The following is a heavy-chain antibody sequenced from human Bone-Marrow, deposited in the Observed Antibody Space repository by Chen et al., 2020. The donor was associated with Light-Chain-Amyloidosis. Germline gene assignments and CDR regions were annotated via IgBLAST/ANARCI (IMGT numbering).Heavy chain of an antibody. CDR3: ARDHSSGWYPYQDY. Sequence: EVQLVESGGGLVQPGGSLKLSCAASGFTFSSHWMSWVRQAPGKGLEWVANIKEDGSQKYYVDSVKGQFTISRDNAKNSLYLQMNSLRAEDTAVYYCARDHSSGWYPYQDYWGQGTLVSGSS. CDR1: GFTFSSHW. J-gene: IGHJ4*02. CDR2: IKEDGSQK. D-gene: IGHD6-13*01. V-gene: IGHV3-7*03.